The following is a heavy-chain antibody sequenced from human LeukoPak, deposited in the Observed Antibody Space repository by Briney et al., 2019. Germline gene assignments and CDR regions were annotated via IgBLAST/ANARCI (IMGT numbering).Heavy chain of an antibody. Sequence: SETLSLTRTVSGGSISSGGYYWSWIRQHPGKGLEWIGYIYYSGSPYYNPSLKSRVAISVDTSKNQFSLKLSSVTAADTAVYYCATAGSSNWHYFDYWGQGTLVTVSS. CDR3: ATAGSSNWHYFDY. J-gene: IGHJ4*02. D-gene: IGHD6-13*01. V-gene: IGHV4-31*03. CDR1: GGSISSGGYY. CDR2: IYYSGSP.